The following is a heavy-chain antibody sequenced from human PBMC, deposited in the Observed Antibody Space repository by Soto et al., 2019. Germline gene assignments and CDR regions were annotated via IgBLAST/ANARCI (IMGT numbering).Heavy chain of an antibody. V-gene: IGHV3-30*03. Sequence: GGSLRLSCAASGFTFSSYCMHWVRQAPGKGLEWVAVISYDGSNKYYADSVKGRFTISRDNSKNTLYLQMNSLRAEDTAVYYCAIIAAADYFDYWGQGTLVTVSS. CDR1: GFTFSSYC. D-gene: IGHD6-13*01. CDR3: AIIAAADYFDY. J-gene: IGHJ4*02. CDR2: ISYDGSNK.